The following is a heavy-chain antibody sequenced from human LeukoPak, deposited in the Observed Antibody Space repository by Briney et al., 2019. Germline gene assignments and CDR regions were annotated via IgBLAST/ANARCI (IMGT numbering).Heavy chain of an antibody. CDR1: GGSFSGYH. CDR2: INHSGST. Sequence: SETLSLTCAVYGGSFSGYHWSWIRQPPGKGLEWIGEINHSGSTNYNPSLKSRVTISVDTSKNKFSLKWRSVTAADTAVYYCARSNRFDPWGEGTLVTVSS. V-gene: IGHV4-34*01. CDR3: ARSNRFDP. J-gene: IGHJ5*02.